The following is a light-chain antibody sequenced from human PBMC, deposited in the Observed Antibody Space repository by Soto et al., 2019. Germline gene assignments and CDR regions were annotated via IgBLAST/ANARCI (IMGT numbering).Light chain of an antibody. Sequence: AIQLTQSRSALCSSVVDRVTRTWRASQGISSSLAWYQQKPGKPPRPLIFDVSRLESGVPSRFSGSGSGTDFTLTISSLQPEDFATYYCQQFNNYPLTFGGGTKVDIK. CDR2: DVS. V-gene: IGKV1D-13*01. CDR3: QQFNNYPLT. J-gene: IGKJ4*01. CDR1: QGISSS.